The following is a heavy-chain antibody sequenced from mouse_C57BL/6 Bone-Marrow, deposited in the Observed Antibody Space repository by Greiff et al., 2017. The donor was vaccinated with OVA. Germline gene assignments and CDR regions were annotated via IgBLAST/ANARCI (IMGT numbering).Heavy chain of an antibody. Sequence: EVNVVESGGGLVKPGGSLKLSCAASGFTFSSYTMSWVRQTPEKRLEWVATISGGGGNTYYPDSVKGRFTISRDNAKNTLYLQMSSLRSEDTALYYCARRITTVEYFDVWGTGTTVTVSS. CDR2: ISGGGGNT. J-gene: IGHJ1*03. CDR1: GFTFSSYT. CDR3: ARRITTVEYFDV. V-gene: IGHV5-9*01. D-gene: IGHD1-1*01.